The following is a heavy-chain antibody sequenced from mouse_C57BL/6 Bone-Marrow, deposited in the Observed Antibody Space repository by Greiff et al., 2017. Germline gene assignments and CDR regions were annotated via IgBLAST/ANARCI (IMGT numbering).Heavy chain of an antibody. J-gene: IGHJ4*01. CDR2: IDPSDSYT. Sequence: QVQLQQPGAELVRPGTSVKLSCKASGYTFTSYWMHWVKQRPGQGLEWIGVIDPSDSYTNYNQKFKGKATLTADTSSSTAYMQLSSLTSEDSAVYYCARSTPLYYDYDEDAMDYWGQGTSVTVTS. V-gene: IGHV1-59*01. CDR1: GYTFTSYW. CDR3: ARSTPLYYDYDEDAMDY. D-gene: IGHD2-4*01.